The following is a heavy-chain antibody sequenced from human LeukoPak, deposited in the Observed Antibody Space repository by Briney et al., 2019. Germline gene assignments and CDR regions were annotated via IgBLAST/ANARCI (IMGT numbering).Heavy chain of an antibody. Sequence: PGASVKVSCKASGYTFTGYYMHWVRQAPGQGREWMGWINPNSGGTNYAQKFQGRVTMTRDTSISTAYMELRSLRSDDTAVYYCARAEKPNWGNYYYYCMDVWGKGTTVTVSS. CDR2: INPNSGGT. CDR3: ARAEKPNWGNYYYYCMDV. D-gene: IGHD7-27*01. CDR1: GYTFTGYY. V-gene: IGHV1-2*02. J-gene: IGHJ6*03.